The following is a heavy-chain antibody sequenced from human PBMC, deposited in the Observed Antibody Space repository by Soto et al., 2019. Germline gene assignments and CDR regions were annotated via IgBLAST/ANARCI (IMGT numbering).Heavy chain of an antibody. V-gene: IGHV1-69*13. D-gene: IGHD5-18*01. J-gene: IGHJ6*02. CDR3: ARDPGIQLWPANYYYGMDV. Sequence: SVNVSCKASGGTFSSYAISWVRQAPGRGLEWMGGIIPIFGTANYAQKFQGRVTITADESTSTAYMELSSLRSEDTAVYYCARDPGIQLWPANYYYGMDVWGQGTTVTVSS. CDR2: IIPIFGTA. CDR1: GGTFSSYA.